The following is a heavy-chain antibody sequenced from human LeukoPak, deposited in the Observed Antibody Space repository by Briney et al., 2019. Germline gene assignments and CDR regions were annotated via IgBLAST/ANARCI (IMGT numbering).Heavy chain of an antibody. D-gene: IGHD3-9*01. Sequence: SGTLSLTCAVSGGSISSSNWWRGVRPPPGKGGEWIGEIYHSGSTNYNPSLKRRVTISGDKSKNPFSLKLSSVTAADTAVYYCARGGVGPGYGIDYWGQGTLVTVSS. CDR1: GGSISSSNW. J-gene: IGHJ4*02. CDR2: IYHSGST. V-gene: IGHV4-4*02. CDR3: ARGGVGPGYGIDY.